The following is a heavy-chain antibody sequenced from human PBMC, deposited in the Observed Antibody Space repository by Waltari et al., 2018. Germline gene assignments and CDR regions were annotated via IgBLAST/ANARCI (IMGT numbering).Heavy chain of an antibody. CDR3: ASTEEEQLVPGY. J-gene: IGHJ4*02. CDR2: IYYSGST. CDR1: GGSISSHY. Sequence: QVQLQESGPGLVKPSETLSLTCTVSGGSISSHYWSWIRQPPGKGLEWIGYIYYSGSTNYNPSLKSRVTISVDTSKNQFSLKLSSVTAADTAVYYCASTEEEQLVPGYWGQGTLVTVSS. V-gene: IGHV4-59*11. D-gene: IGHD6-6*01.